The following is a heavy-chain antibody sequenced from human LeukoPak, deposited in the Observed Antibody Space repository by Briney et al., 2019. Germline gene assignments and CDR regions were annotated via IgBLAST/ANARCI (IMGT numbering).Heavy chain of an antibody. CDR3: AKDSLMVGRYYFDY. V-gene: IGHV3-23*01. D-gene: IGHD2-15*01. CDR1: GFTFSSYA. Sequence: GGSLRLSCAASGFTFSSYAMSWVRQAPGKGLEWVSAISGSGASTYYADSVKGRFTVSRDNSKNTLYLQMNSLRAEDTAVYYCAKDSLMVGRYYFDYWGQGTLVTVSS. J-gene: IGHJ4*02. CDR2: ISGSGAST.